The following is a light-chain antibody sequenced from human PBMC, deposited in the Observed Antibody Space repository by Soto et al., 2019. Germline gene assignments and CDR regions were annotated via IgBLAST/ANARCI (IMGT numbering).Light chain of an antibody. CDR2: EVT. V-gene: IGLV2-14*01. Sequence: QSALTQPASVSGSPGQSIAISCTGTSSDVGGYDYVSWYQQQPDKAPQLMIYEVTKRPSGVSNRFSGSKSGNTASLTIFGLQAEDEADYYCSSHTSGSTRVFGTGTKLTVL. CDR3: SSHTSGSTRV. J-gene: IGLJ1*01. CDR1: SSDVGGYDY.